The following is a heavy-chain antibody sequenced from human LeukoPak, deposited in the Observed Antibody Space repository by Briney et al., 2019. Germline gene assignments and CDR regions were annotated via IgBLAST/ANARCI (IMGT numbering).Heavy chain of an antibody. Sequence: GESLKISCKGSGYRFISYWIGWVRQMPGKGLEWLGIIYPGDSHTRYSPSFQGQVTISADKSLSTAYLQWSSLKASDSAMYYCARSSSPSYCGGDCYYGMDVWGQGTTVTVSS. V-gene: IGHV5-51*01. D-gene: IGHD2-21*01. CDR1: GYRFISYW. J-gene: IGHJ6*02. CDR2: IYPGDSHT. CDR3: ARSSSPSYCGGDCYYGMDV.